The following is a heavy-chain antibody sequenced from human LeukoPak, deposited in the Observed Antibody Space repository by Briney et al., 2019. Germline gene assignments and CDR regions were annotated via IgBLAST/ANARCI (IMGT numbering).Heavy chain of an antibody. V-gene: IGHV3-23*01. Sequence: PGASLRLSCAASGFTFSSYAMSWVRQAPGKGLEWVSAISGSGGSTYYPDSVKGRFTISRDNSKSTLYLQVDSLGAEDTAVYSCARSLAFFGYWGQGTLVTVSS. CDR2: ISGSGGST. CDR1: GFTFSSYA. CDR3: ARSLAFFGY. J-gene: IGHJ4*02.